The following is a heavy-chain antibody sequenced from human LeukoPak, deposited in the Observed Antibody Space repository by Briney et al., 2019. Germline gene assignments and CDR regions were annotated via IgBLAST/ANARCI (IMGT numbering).Heavy chain of an antibody. V-gene: IGHV1-69*04. D-gene: IGHD6-19*01. Sequence: GSSVKVSCKASGGTFSSYAISWVRQAPGQGLEWMGRIIPILGIANYAQKFQGRVTITADKSTSTAYMELSSLRSEDTAVYYCARVHSRGWRRGTDDAFDIWGQGTMVTVSS. CDR2: IIPILGIA. CDR3: ARVHSRGWRRGTDDAFDI. J-gene: IGHJ3*02. CDR1: GGTFSSYA.